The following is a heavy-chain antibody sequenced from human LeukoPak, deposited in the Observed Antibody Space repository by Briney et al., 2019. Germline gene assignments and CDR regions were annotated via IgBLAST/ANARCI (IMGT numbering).Heavy chain of an antibody. Sequence: TSETLSLTCSLSGGFIGCYWCSWIRQPPGKGLEWIGYIYYTGSTNCNPSLKSRVTISLDMSKNRRSLKLSSVTAADTAVYYRATHPTVTTRLDIWGQGTMVTVSS. V-gene: IGHV4-59*01. J-gene: IGHJ3*02. D-gene: IGHD4-17*01. CDR3: ATHPTVTTRLDI. CDR2: IYYTGST. CDR1: GGFIGCYW.